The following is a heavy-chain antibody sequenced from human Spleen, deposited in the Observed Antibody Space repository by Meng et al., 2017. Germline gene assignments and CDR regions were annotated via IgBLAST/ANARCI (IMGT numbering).Heavy chain of an antibody. Sequence: GESLKISCTGSGFTFDDYAMNWFRQAPGKGLEWVGFIKTKAYGETTEYAASVKGRFTISRDDSKSIAYLQMNSLKTEDTAVYYCTRHEYSSGWYGGLNFATWGQGTLVTVSS. CDR2: IKTKAYGETT. V-gene: IGHV3-49*03. CDR1: GFTFDDYA. CDR3: TRHEYSSGWYGGLNFAT. D-gene: IGHD6-19*01. J-gene: IGHJ4*02.